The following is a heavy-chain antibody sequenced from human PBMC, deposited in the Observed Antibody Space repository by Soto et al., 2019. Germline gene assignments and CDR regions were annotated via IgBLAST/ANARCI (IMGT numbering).Heavy chain of an antibody. CDR1: GYTFTSYD. CDR2: MNPNSGNT. CDR3: ARNRWDDYALYIYYGMDV. Sequence: QVQLVQSGAEVKKPGASVKVSCKASGYTFTSYDINWVRQATGQGLEWMGWMNPNSGNTGYAQKFQGRVTMTRNTSISTAYMELSSLRSEDTAVYYCARNRWDDYALYIYYGMDVWGQGTTVTVSS. J-gene: IGHJ6*02. V-gene: IGHV1-8*01. D-gene: IGHD4-17*01.